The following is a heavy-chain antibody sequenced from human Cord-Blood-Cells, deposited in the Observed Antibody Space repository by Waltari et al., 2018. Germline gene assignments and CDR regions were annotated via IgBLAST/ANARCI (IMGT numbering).Heavy chain of an antibody. CDR2: IYYSGST. Sequence: QVPLPESGPGLVKPSETLSLTRTVSGGSVSSGRYYWTWLPRPAGKGLEWIGYIYYSGSTNYNPSLKSRVTISVDTSKNQFSLKLSSVTAADTAVYYCARDYYGSGSYPSYYYYGMDVWGQGTTVTVSS. CDR1: GGSVSSGRYY. CDR3: ARDYYGSGSYPSYYYYGMDV. V-gene: IGHV4-61*01. D-gene: IGHD3-10*01. J-gene: IGHJ6*02.